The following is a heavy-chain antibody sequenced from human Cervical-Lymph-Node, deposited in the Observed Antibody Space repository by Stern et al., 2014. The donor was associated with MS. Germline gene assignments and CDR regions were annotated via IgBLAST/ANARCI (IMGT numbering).Heavy chain of an antibody. V-gene: IGHV3-7*01. CDR2: ISQAGGKS. CDR3: ARERWVSGDY. J-gene: IGHJ4*02. D-gene: IGHD5-24*01. Sequence: EVQLVQSGGGLVQPGGSLRLSCAASGFTFNNFYMTWVRQTPGKGLEWVAKISQAGGKSFYVAHVRGRFTLSRDNAKNSSYLPINSLTAEDTALYFCARERWVSGDYWGRGTLVTVSS. CDR1: GFTFNNFY.